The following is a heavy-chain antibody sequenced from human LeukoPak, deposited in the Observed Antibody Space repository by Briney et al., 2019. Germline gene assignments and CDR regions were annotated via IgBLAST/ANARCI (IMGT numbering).Heavy chain of an antibody. CDR3: ARVYCSGGSCYPYYYYGMDV. J-gene: IGHJ6*02. Sequence: PGGSLRLSCAASGFTFSDYSMSWIRQAPGKGLEWVAVISYDGSNKYYADSVKGRFTISRDNSKNTLYLQMNSLRAEDTAVYYCARVYCSGGSCYPYYYYGMDVWGQGTTVTVSS. V-gene: IGHV3-30-3*01. CDR2: ISYDGSNK. D-gene: IGHD2-15*01. CDR1: GFTFSDYS.